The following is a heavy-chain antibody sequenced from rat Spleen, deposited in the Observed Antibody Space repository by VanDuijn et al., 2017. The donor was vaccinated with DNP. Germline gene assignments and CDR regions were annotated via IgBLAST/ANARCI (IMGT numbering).Heavy chain of an antibody. Sequence: EVQLVESGGDLVQPGRSLKLSCAASGFTFSNYGMHWIRQAPTKGLEWVASISPSGGSTYYRDSVKGRFTISRDNAKSTLYLQINSLRSEDMATYYCARHVLPLRVWDYWGQGVMVTVSS. D-gene: IGHD1-4*01. J-gene: IGHJ2*01. CDR3: ARHVLPLRVWDY. CDR1: GFTFSNYG. V-gene: IGHV5-19*01. CDR2: ISPSGGST.